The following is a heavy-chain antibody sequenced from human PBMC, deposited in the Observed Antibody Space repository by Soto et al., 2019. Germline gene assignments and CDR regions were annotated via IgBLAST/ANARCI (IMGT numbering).Heavy chain of an antibody. CDR2: IYYSGST. J-gene: IGHJ4*02. CDR1: GGSISSGDYY. CDR3: ARVVYYYDSSGFLSYYFDY. V-gene: IGHV4-30-4*01. Sequence: SETLSLTCTVSGGSISSGDYYWSWIRQPPGKGLEWIGYIYYSGSTYYNPSLKSRVTISVDTSKNQFSLKLSSVTAADTAVYYFARVVYYYDSSGFLSYYFDYWGQGTLVTVSS. D-gene: IGHD3-22*01.